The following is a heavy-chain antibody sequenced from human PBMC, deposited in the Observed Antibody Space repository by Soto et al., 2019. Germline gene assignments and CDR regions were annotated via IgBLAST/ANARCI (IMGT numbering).Heavy chain of an antibody. D-gene: IGHD2-21*01. CDR2: IFYRGGT. V-gene: IGHV4-59*01. CDR3: ARVHMAEKVIDX. Sequence: SDTLSLTFSVSGSSISSYYWSWIRQTPGKGLEWIGYIFYRGGTAYNPSLKSRFTISIDMSKSQFSLRLNSVTAADTATYYCARVHMAEKVIDXWGQGTLVTVSX. CDR1: GSSISSYY. J-gene: IGHJ4*02.